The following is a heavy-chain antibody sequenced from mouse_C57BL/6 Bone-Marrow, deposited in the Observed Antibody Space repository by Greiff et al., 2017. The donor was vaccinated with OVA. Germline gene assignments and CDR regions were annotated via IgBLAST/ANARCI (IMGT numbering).Heavy chain of an antibody. Sequence: QVHVKQPGAELVKPGASVKMSCKASGYTFTSYWITWVKQRPGQGLEWIGDIYPGSGSTNYNEKFKSKATLTVDTSSSTAYMQLSSLTSEDSAVYYCARWGQGIRYFDYWGQGTTLTVSS. CDR2: IYPGSGST. CDR3: ARWGQGIRYFDY. J-gene: IGHJ2*01. V-gene: IGHV1-55*01. CDR1: GYTFTSYW.